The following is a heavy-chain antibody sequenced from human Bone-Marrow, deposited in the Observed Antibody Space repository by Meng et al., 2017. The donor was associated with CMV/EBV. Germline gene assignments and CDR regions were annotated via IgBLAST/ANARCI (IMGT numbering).Heavy chain of an antibody. D-gene: IGHD1-7*01. CDR1: GFSLSTSGMC. Sequence: SGPTLVKPTQTLTLTCTFSGFSLSTSGMCVSWVRQPPGKALEWLALIDWDDDKYYSTSLKTRLTISKDTSKNQVVLTMTNMDPVDTATYYCAHPRDNWNYDAFDIWGQGTMVTVSS. CDR3: AHPRDNWNYDAFDI. CDR2: IDWDDDK. J-gene: IGHJ3*02. V-gene: IGHV2-70*12.